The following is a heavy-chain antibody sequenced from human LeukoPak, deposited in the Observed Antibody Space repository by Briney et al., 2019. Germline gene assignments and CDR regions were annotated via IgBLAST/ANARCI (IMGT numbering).Heavy chain of an antibody. CDR3: ANPRYDSSGYYYVD. D-gene: IGHD3-22*01. CDR2: INGGSGNT. V-gene: IGHV1-3*01. CDR1: GYTFINFA. J-gene: IGHJ4*02. Sequence: ASVKVSCKASGYTFINFAMNWLRQAPGQRLDWMGWINGGSGNTKYSPELQGRVTITRDTSASTAYMELSSLRSEDTAVYYCANPRYDSSGYYYVDWGQGTLVTVSS.